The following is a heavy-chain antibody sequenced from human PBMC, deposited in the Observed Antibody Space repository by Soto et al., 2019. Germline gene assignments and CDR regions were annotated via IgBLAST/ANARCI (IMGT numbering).Heavy chain of an antibody. CDR1: GLTFSNYA. J-gene: IGHJ4*02. D-gene: IGHD4-17*01. CDR2: ISYDEKDE. Sequence: QVQLVESGGGVVQPGRSLRLSCAASGLTFSNYAMHWVRQAPGKGLEWVAVISYDEKDEYYVDSVKGRFTISRDNSKNTLYLQMNSLRAEYTAVYYCATWGESTVTIFDYWGQGTLVTVSS. V-gene: IGHV3-30*04. CDR3: ATWGESTVTIFDY.